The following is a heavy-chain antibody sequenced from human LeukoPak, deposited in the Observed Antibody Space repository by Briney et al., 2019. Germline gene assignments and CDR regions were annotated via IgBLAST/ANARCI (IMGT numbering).Heavy chain of an antibody. CDR1: GFTFRNYV. D-gene: IGHD3-22*01. V-gene: IGHV3-23*01. Sequence: TGGSLRLSCAASGFTFRNYVMSWVRQAPGKGLEWVSAISGSGSSTYYADSVRGRFTISRDNSKNTLYLQMNNLRAEDTAMYYCARAYAGDSSGYYYGDWGQGTLVTVSS. CDR3: ARAYAGDSSGYYYGD. J-gene: IGHJ4*02. CDR2: ISGSGSST.